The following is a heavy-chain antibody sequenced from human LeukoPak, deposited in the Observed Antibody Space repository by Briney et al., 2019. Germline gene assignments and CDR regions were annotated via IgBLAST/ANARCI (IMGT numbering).Heavy chain of an antibody. CDR3: AKDGAKTFDSSVYSPPPVGNY. CDR1: GFTFSSYA. D-gene: IGHD3-22*01. V-gene: IGHV3-23*01. Sequence: GGSLRLSCAASGFTFSSYAMSWVRQAPGKGLEWVSAMSGSGGSTYYADSVKGRFTISRDESKNTLYLQMNSLRAEDTAVYYCAKDGAKTFDSSVYSPPPVGNYGGQGTLVTVSS. CDR2: MSGSGGST. J-gene: IGHJ4*02.